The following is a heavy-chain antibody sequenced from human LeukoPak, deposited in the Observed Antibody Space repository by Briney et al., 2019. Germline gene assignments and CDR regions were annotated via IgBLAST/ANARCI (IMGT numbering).Heavy chain of an antibody. V-gene: IGHV1-2*06. D-gene: IGHD1-14*01. J-gene: IGHJ4*02. CDR1: GYTFTGYY. CDR3: ARVSPLDARVTAIDY. Sequence: ASVKVYCKASGYTFTGYYMHWVRQAPGQGLEWMGRINPNSGGTNYAQKFQGRVTMTRDTSISTAYMELSRLRSDDTAVYYCARVSPLDARVTAIDYWGQGTLVTVSS. CDR2: INPNSGGT.